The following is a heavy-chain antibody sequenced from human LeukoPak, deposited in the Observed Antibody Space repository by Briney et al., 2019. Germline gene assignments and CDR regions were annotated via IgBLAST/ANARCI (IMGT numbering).Heavy chain of an antibody. D-gene: IGHD6-19*01. CDR2: INGDGSNT. J-gene: IGHJ4*02. V-gene: IGHV3-74*03. CDR3: ARGGIQVSGIDEFDY. Sequence: GGSLRLSCAASGFTFSSHWMHWVRQAPGKGLVWVSRINGDGSNTTYADSVKGRFTISRDNAKNTLYLQMNSLRAEDTAVYYCARGGIQVSGIDEFDYWGQGTLVTVSS. CDR1: GFTFSSHW.